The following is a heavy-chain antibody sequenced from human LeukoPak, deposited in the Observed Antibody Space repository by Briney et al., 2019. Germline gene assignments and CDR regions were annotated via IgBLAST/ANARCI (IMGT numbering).Heavy chain of an antibody. CDR2: ISSDGEDK. Sequence: GGSLRLSCAASGFTFSSFGFHWVRQAPGKGLDWVALISSDGEDKYYADSVKGRFTISRDNSKNTLYLQMNSLRTEDTAMYYCATPDGSGSYALNWGQGTLVTVSS. J-gene: IGHJ4*02. D-gene: IGHD3-10*01. V-gene: IGHV3-30*03. CDR1: GFTFSSFG. CDR3: ATPDGSGSYALN.